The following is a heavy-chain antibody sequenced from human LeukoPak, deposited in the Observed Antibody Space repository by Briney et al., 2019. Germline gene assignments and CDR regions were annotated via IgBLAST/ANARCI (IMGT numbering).Heavy chain of an antibody. J-gene: IGHJ4*02. CDR2: IWYDGSTK. CDR3: ARDRDTAMVTFLDY. D-gene: IGHD5-18*01. CDR1: GFTFSSYS. V-gene: IGHV3-33*08. Sequence: GSLRLSCAASGFTFSSYSVNWVRQAPGKGLEWVAVIWYDGSTKYYADSVKGRFTTSRDNSKNTLYLQMNSLRAEDTAVYYCARDRDTAMVTFLDYWGQGTLVTVSS.